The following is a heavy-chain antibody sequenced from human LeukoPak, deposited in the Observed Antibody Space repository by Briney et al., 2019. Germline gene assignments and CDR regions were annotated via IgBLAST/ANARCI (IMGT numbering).Heavy chain of an antibody. V-gene: IGHV4-30-4*08. D-gene: IGHD3-22*01. J-gene: IGHJ4*02. CDR3: ARDRDFDSSGYDLDGGPLTLEY. Sequence: SETLSLTCTVSGRPISSGNYYWTWIRQPPGGGLAWIGYIYHTGYTFYNPSLKSRVTLSVDTSRNQFSLKLNSVTAADTAVYFCARDRDFDSSGYDLDGGPLTLEYWGQGSLVTVSS. CDR1: GRPISSGNYY. CDR2: IYHTGYT.